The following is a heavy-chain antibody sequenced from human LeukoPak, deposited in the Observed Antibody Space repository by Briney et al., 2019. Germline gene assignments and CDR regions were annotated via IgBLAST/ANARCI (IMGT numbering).Heavy chain of an antibody. V-gene: IGHV3-21*01. CDR3: ARVGMSVAVDY. CDR2: ISSSSSYI. J-gene: IGHJ4*02. Sequence: GGSLRLSCAASGFTFSSYSMNWVRQASGKGLEWVSSISSSSSYIYYADSVKGRFTISRDNAKNSLYLQMNSLRAEDTAVYYCARVGMSVAVDYWGQGTLVTVSS. CDR1: GFTFSSYS.